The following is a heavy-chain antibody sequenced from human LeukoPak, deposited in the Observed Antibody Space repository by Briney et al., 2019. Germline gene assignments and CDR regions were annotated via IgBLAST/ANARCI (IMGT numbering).Heavy chain of an antibody. J-gene: IGHJ6*03. Sequence: GGSLRLSCAASGFTFSSYGMSWVRQAPGKGLEWVSDISGSGGSTYYADSVKGRFTISRDNPKNTLYLQMNSLRAEDTAVYYCASSTVTTPHDYYYYMDVWGKGTTVTVSS. D-gene: IGHD4-17*01. CDR3: ASSTVTTPHDYYYYMDV. V-gene: IGHV3-23*01. CDR2: ISGSGGST. CDR1: GFTFSSYG.